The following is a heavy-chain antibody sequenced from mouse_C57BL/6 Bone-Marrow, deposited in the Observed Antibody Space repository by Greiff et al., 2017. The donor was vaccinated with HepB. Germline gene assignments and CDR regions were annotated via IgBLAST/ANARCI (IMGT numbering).Heavy chain of an antibody. V-gene: IGHV5-12*01. Sequence: EVQVVESGGGLVQPGGSLKLSCAASGFTFSDYYMYWVRQTPEKRLEWVAYISNGGGSTYYPDTVKGRFTISRDNAKNTLYLQMSRLKSEDTAMYYCARQGYYSAMDYWGQGTSVTVSS. CDR3: ARQGYYSAMDY. CDR2: ISNGGGST. J-gene: IGHJ4*01. CDR1: GFTFSDYY.